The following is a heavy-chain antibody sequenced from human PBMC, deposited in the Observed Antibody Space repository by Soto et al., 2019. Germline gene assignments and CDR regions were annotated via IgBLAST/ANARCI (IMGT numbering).Heavy chain of an antibody. CDR2: INHSGST. CDR3: ARETLELQCFDY. J-gene: IGHJ4*02. D-gene: IGHD1-7*01. Sequence: SETLSLTCAVYGGSFSGYYWSWIRQPPGKGLEWIGEINHSGSTNYNPSLKSRVTISVDTSKNQFSLKLSSVTAADTAVYYCARETLELQCFDYWGQGTLVTVSS. V-gene: IGHV4-34*01. CDR1: GGSFSGYY.